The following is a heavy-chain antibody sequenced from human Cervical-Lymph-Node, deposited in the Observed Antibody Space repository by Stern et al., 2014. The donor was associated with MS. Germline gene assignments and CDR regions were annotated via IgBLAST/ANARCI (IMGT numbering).Heavy chain of an antibody. CDR3: ARVRMREYYYDSSGMGFDY. CDR2: IIPIFGTA. J-gene: IGHJ4*02. V-gene: IGHV1-69*01. D-gene: IGHD3-22*01. Sequence: VQLEESGAEVKKPGSSVKVSCKASGGTFSSYAISWVRQAPGQGLEWMGGIIPIFGTANYAQKFQGRVTITADESTSTAYMELSSLRSEDTAVYYCARVRMREYYYDSSGMGFDYWGQGTLVTVSS. CDR1: GGTFSSYA.